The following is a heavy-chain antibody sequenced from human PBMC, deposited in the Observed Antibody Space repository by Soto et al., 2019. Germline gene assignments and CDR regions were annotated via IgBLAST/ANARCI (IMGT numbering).Heavy chain of an antibody. CDR3: ARQHFVSSGYYYSFGFDI. CDR2: IYYSGST. V-gene: IGHV4-59*08. D-gene: IGHD3-22*01. CDR1: GGSISSYY. J-gene: IGHJ3*02. Sequence: SETLSLTCTVSGGSISSYYWSWIRQPPGKGLEWIGYIYYSGSTNYNPSLKSRVTISVDTSKNQFSLKLSSVTAADTAVYYCARQHFVSSGYYYSFGFDIWGQGTMVTVSS.